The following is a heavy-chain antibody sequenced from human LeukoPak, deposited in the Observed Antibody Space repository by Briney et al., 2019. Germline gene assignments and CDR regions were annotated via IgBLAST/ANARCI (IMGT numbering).Heavy chain of an antibody. CDR1: GYTLTELS. CDR2: FDPEGGET. V-gene: IGHV1-24*01. D-gene: IGHD6-13*01. J-gene: IGHJ4*02. Sequence: GASVKVSCKVSGYTLTELSMHWVRQAPGKGLEWMGGFDPEGGETIYAQKFQGRVTMTEDTSTDTAYMELSSLRSEDTAVYYCATDRGSSWWLDYWGQGTLVTVSS. CDR3: ATDRGSSWWLDY.